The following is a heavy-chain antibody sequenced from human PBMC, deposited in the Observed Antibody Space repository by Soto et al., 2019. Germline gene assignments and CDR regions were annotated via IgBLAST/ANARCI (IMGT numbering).Heavy chain of an antibody. D-gene: IGHD2-2*01. J-gene: IGHJ4*02. Sequence: VQVVESGGGLVKPGGSLRLSCAASGFSFSSYAMHWVRQAPGKGLEWVALISYDGSSKYYADSVKGRFTISRDNSKNTLDLQMNSLRAEDTAVHYCGKCSSTSCHLGSDYWGQGTPVTVSS. V-gene: IGHV3-30-3*01. CDR2: ISYDGSSK. CDR3: GKCSSTSCHLGSDY. CDR1: GFSFSSYA.